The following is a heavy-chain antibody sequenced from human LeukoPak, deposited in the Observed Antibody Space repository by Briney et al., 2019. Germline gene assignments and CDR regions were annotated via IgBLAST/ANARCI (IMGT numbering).Heavy chain of an antibody. Sequence: GGSLRLSCSASGVTFSSYGLHWVRQAPGKGLEYVSGISDNGRRTYSADRVKGRFTISRDNSRKTLYLQMSSLRAEDTAVYYCVRDQSGSYSFDYWGQGTLVTVSS. CDR3: VRDQSGSYSFDY. D-gene: IGHD3-10*01. CDR1: GVTFSSYG. V-gene: IGHV3-64D*06. CDR2: ISDNGRRT. J-gene: IGHJ4*02.